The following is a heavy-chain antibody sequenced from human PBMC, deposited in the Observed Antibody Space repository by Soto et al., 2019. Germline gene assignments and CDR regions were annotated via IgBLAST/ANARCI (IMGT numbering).Heavy chain of an antibody. CDR2: IFYSGST. CDR1: GGSVSSYY. D-gene: IGHD3-10*01. J-gene: IGHJ3*02. CDR3: ARHGGITMVRGVLAAFDI. V-gene: IGHV4-59*08. Sequence: QVQLQESGPGLVKASETLSLTCTVSGGSVSSYYWSWIRQPPGKGLEWIGYIFYSGSTSYNPSLKGRVTISVETSKHPFSLKLSSVTAADTAVYYCARHGGITMVRGVLAAFDIWGQWTMVSVSS.